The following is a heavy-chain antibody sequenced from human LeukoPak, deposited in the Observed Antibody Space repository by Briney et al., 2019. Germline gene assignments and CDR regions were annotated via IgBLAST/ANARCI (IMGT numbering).Heavy chain of an antibody. V-gene: IGHV1-18*01. J-gene: IGHJ4*02. CDR2: ISAYNGNT. D-gene: IGHD6-19*01. CDR3: ARDPSSGWYEMTGDY. CDR1: GYTFTSYG. Sequence: GASVKVSCKASGYTFTSYGISWVRQAPGQGLEWMGWISAYNGNTNYAQKLQGRVTMTTDTSTSTAYMELRSLRSDDTAVYYCARDPSSGWYEMTGDYWGQGTLVTVFS.